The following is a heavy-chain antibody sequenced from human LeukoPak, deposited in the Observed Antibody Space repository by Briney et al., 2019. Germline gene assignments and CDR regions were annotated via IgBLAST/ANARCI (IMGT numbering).Heavy chain of an antibody. CDR3: ARGRYDILTGSWFGY. D-gene: IGHD3-9*01. V-gene: IGHV1-2*02. CDR2: INPNSGGT. CDR1: GYTFTGYY. J-gene: IGHJ4*02. Sequence: PWASVKVSCKASGYTFTGYYMHWVRQAPGQGLEWMGWINPNSGGTNYAQKFQGRVTMTRDTSISTAYMELRRLRSDDTAVYYCARGRYDILTGSWFGYWGQGTLVTVSS.